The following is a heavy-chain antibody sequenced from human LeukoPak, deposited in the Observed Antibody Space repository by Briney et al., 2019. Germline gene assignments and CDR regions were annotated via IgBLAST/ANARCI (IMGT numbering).Heavy chain of an antibody. CDR3: TKEFCGSRAACAGGSYYDF. CDR1: FSXXD. J-gene: IGHJ2*01. CDR2: ISVRGGT. V-gene: IGHV3-13*01. Sequence: FSXXDXXWVRQAPGKGLEWVAAISVRGGTYYSDSVKGGWTISRKDASNSLYLQMRSLGPGDTALYYCTKEFCGSRAACAGGSYYDFWGRGALVTVSS. D-gene: IGHD2-15*01.